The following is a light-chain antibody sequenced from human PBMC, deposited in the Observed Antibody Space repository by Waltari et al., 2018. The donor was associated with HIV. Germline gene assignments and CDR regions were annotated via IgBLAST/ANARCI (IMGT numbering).Light chain of an antibody. Sequence: EIVLTQSPGTLSLSPGARATLACRASQSVPKNFLAWYQHKRGQPPRLLIYGASTRATDTPVRFSGSGSGTDFTLTISRLEPEDFAVYYCQHYGNSLTWTFGQGTKMEIK. CDR1: QSVPKNF. CDR3: QHYGNSLTWT. CDR2: GAS. V-gene: IGKV3-20*01. J-gene: IGKJ1*01.